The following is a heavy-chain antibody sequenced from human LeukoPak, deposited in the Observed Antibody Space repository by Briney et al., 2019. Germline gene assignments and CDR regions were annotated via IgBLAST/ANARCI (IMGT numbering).Heavy chain of an antibody. CDR3: AKDLEYSSSWYGY. D-gene: IGHD6-13*01. J-gene: IGHJ4*02. Sequence: LPGGSLRLSCAASGFTFSSYGMSWVRQAPGKGLEWVSAISGSGGSTYYADSVKGRFTISRDNSKNTLYLQMNSLRAEDTAVYYCAKDLEYSSSWYGYWGQGTLVTVSS. CDR1: GFTFSSYG. CDR2: ISGSGGST. V-gene: IGHV3-23*01.